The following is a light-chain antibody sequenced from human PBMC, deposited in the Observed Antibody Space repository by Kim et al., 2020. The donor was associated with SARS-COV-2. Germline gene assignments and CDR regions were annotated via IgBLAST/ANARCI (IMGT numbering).Light chain of an antibody. CDR3: QAWDSSTGV. CDR2: QDS. V-gene: IGLV3-1*01. CDR1: KLGDKY. Sequence: VTPGQTATITCSGDKLGDKYACWYQQKPGQSPVLVIYQDSKRPSGIPERFSGSNSGNTATLTISGTQAMDEADYYCQAWDSSTGVFGGGTQLTVL. J-gene: IGLJ3*02.